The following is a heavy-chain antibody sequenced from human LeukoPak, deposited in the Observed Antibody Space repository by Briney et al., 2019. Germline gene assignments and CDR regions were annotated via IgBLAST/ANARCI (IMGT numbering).Heavy chain of an antibody. Sequence: GGSLRLSCAASGFTFDDYGMNWVRQAPGKGLEWVSGINWDGISTFYADSVKGRFTISRDNAKNSLYLQTNNLRAEDTALYYCARSPLMTTYLVDYWGQGTLVTVSS. J-gene: IGHJ4*02. CDR1: GFTFDDYG. V-gene: IGHV3-20*04. CDR2: INWDGIST. CDR3: ARSPLMTTYLVDY. D-gene: IGHD4-11*01.